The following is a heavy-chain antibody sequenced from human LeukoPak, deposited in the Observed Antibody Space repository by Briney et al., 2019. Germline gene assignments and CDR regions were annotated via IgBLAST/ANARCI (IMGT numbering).Heavy chain of an antibody. CDR1: GFTVNSNY. CDR3: ARSIQGGAPTGDL. D-gene: IGHD2-21*01. CDR2: IYSGSST. V-gene: IGHV3-53*01. Sequence: GGSLRLSCAASGFTVNSNYMSCLRQAPGKGLVGVSVIYSGSSTYYADSVKGRFTISRDNSKNTLYLQMNSLRAEDTAVYYCARSIQGGAPTGDLWGQGTMVTVSS. J-gene: IGHJ3*01.